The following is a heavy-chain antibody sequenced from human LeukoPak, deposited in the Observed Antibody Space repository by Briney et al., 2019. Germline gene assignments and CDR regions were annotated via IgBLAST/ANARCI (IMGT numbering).Heavy chain of an antibody. V-gene: IGHV3-23*01. CDR3: AGATNYYYDSSGYAPDFDY. J-gene: IGHJ4*02. Sequence: GGSLRLSCAASGFTFSSYAMSWVRQAPGKGLELVSAASGSGGSTYYAASVKGRFTISRDNSKNTLYLQMDSLRAEDTAVYYCAGATNYYYDSSGYAPDFDYWGQGTLVTVSS. CDR1: GFTFSSYA. CDR2: ASGSGGST. D-gene: IGHD3-22*01.